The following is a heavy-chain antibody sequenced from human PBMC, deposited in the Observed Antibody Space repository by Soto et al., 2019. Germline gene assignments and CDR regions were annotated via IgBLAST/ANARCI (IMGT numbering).Heavy chain of an antibody. V-gene: IGHV1-3*01. CDR2: INAGNGNT. Sequence: ASVKVSCKASGYTFTSYAMHWVRQAPGQRLEWMGWINAGNGNTKYSQKFQGRVTITRDTSASTAYMELSSLRSEDTAVYYCARGEVGGYCSSTSCYAFDIWGQGTMVTVSS. CDR3: ARGEVGGYCSSTSCYAFDI. J-gene: IGHJ3*02. CDR1: GYTFTSYA. D-gene: IGHD2-2*01.